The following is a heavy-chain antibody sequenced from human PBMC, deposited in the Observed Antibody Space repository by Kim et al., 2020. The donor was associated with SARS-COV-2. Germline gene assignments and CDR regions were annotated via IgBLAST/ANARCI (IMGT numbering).Heavy chain of an antibody. D-gene: IGHD1-26*01. V-gene: IGHV3-66*01. CDR3: ARAREKS. CDR1: GFTISTDY. CDR2: IYSGGST. Sequence: GGYLRLSCAASGFTISTDYMSWVRQAPGKGLEWVSVIYSGGSTYYADSVKGRFTISRDNFKNTLYLQINSLRVEDTAVYYCARAREKSWGQGTLVTVSS. J-gene: IGHJ4*02.